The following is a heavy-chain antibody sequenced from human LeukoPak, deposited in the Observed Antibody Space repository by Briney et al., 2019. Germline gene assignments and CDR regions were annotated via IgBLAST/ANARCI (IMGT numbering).Heavy chain of an antibody. Sequence: PSETLSLTCAVSGGSISSGGYSWGWIRQPPGKVLVWIGYSYYSGSTYYNPSLKRRVTISVDTSNTQYSLKLSSVTAADTAVYYCARDYYDSSGYREGAFDIWGQGTMVTVSS. D-gene: IGHD3-22*01. CDR3: ARDYYDSSGYREGAFDI. V-gene: IGHV4-30-4*07. CDR1: GGSISSGGYS. CDR2: SYYSGST. J-gene: IGHJ3*02.